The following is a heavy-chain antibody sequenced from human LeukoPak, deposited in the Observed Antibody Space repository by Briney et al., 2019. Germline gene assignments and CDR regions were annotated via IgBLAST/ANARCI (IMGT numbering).Heavy chain of an antibody. D-gene: IGHD6-19*01. V-gene: IGHV1-2*02. CDR3: ARVRQWLAYYDAFDI. CDR2: INPNSGGT. CDR1: GYTFTGYY. Sequence: ASVKVSCKASGYTFTGYYMHWVRQAPGQGLEWMGWINPNSGGTNYAQKFQGRVTMTRDTSISTAYMELSRLRSDDTAVYYCARVRQWLAYYDAFDIWGQGTTVTVSS. J-gene: IGHJ3*02.